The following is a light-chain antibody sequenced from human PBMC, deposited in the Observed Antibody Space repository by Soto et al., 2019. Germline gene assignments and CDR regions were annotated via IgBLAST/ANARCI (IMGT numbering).Light chain of an antibody. CDR3: QAWDSPTVV. Sequence: ELTQPPSVSVSPGQTASITCSGDKLGDKYACWYQQKPGQSPVLVIYQDSKRPSGIPERFSGSNSGNTATLTISGTQAMDEADDYGQAWDSPTVVFGGGTNLTVL. CDR1: KLGDKY. CDR2: QDS. J-gene: IGLJ2*01. V-gene: IGLV3-1*01.